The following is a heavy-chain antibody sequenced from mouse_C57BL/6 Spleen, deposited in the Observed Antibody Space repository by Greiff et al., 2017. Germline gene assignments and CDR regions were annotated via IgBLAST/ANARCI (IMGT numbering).Heavy chain of an antibody. V-gene: IGHV1-55*01. J-gene: IGHJ4*01. CDR3: ARWTSHYDYALYYAMDY. CDR2: IYPGSGCT. Sequence: VQLQQSGAELVKPGASVKMSCKASGYTFTSYWITWVKQRPGQGLEWIGDIYPGSGCTNYNEKFKGKATLTVDTSSSTAYLKLSSLTSDDSAVYYCARWTSHYDYALYYAMDYWGQGTTVTVSS. CDR1: GYTFTSYW. D-gene: IGHD2-4*01.